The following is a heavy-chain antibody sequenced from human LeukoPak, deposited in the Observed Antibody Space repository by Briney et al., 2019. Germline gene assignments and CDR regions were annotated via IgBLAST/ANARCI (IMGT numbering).Heavy chain of an antibody. CDR1: GVSISSYY. CDR2: IYYSGST. CDR3: ARVLRNYYDSSGYYQRTCLFDY. J-gene: IGHJ4*02. V-gene: IGHV4-59*01. Sequence: KPSETLSLTCTVSGVSISSYYWSWIRQPPGKGLEWIGYIYYSGSTNYNPSLKSRVTISVDTSKNQFSLKLSSVTAADTAVYYCARVLRNYYDSSGYYQRTCLFDYWGQGTLVTVSS. D-gene: IGHD3-22*01.